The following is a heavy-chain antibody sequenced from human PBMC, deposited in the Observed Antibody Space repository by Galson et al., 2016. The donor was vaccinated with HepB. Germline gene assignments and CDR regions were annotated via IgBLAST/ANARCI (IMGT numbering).Heavy chain of an antibody. J-gene: IGHJ4*02. Sequence: SLRLSCAASGLTSSRFWMTWVRQAPGKRLERVANINQDGSEKHYLDSVRGRFTISRDTAKNSLYLQMNSLRAGDTAVYFCARAYQYTLDYWGQGTLVTVSS. CDR1: GLTSSRFW. D-gene: IGHD1-1*01. CDR3: ARAYQYTLDY. CDR2: INQDGSEK. V-gene: IGHV3-7*04.